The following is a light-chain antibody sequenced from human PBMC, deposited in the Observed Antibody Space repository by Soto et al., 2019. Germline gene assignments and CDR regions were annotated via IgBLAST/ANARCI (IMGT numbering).Light chain of an antibody. CDR2: KVS. V-gene: IGKV2-30*01. CDR1: QTLVYSDGNIY. Sequence: DVVLTQSPLSLPVTLGQPASISCRSSQTLVYSDGNIYLNWFHQRPGQSPRRLIYKVSDRESGVPDRVSRGGSGADFSMKISRVEAWGVRVYFCMQGTHWPRTFGQGTKVEIK. J-gene: IGKJ1*01. CDR3: MQGTHWPRT.